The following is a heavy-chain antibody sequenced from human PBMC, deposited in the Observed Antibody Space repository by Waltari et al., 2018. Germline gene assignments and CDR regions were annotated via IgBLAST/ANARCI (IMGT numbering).Heavy chain of an antibody. CDR3: AREGKDRAFDY. J-gene: IGHJ4*02. CDR1: GFTFSNYW. Sequence: ELQLVESGGALVQPGGSLSLSCAASGFTFSNYWMHWVRQSPGMGLGWVSRINSEGSTTTYADSVKGRFTISRDNAKNTLYLQMNGLTADDTAVYYCAREGKDRAFDYWGQGTLGTVSS. V-gene: IGHV3-74*03. CDR2: INSEGSTT. D-gene: IGHD2-15*01.